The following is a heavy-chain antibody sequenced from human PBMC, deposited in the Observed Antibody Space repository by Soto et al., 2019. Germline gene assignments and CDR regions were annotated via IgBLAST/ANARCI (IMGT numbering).Heavy chain of an antibody. CDR2: ISWNSGSI. D-gene: IGHD3-16*01. CDR3: AKDSGGGVGLFDY. J-gene: IGHJ4*02. V-gene: IGHV3-9*01. CDR1: GYTFGDHA. Sequence: EVQLVDSGGGLVQPGRSLRLSCAASGYTFGDHAMHWVRQAPGKGLEWVSGISWNSGSIGYADSVKGRFTISRDNAKNPLYLQMNGLRAEDTALYYCAKDSGGGVGLFDYWGQGTLVTVSS.